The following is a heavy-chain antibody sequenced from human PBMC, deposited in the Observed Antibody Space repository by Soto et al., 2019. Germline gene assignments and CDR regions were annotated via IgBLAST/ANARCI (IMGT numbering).Heavy chain of an antibody. CDR3: ATDYYDSSGYYRDY. CDR2: IIPIFGTA. D-gene: IGHD3-22*01. J-gene: IGHJ4*02. Sequence: QVQLVQSGAEVKKPGSSVKVSCTASGGTFSSYAISWVRQAPGHGLAWMGGIIPIFGTANYAQKFQGRVTITADESTSTAYMELSSLRSEDTAVHYCATDYYDSSGYYRDYWGQGTLVTVSS. V-gene: IGHV1-69*01. CDR1: GGTFSSYA.